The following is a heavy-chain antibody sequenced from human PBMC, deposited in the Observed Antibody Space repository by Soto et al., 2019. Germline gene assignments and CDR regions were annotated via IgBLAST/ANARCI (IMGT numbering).Heavy chain of an antibody. CDR3: ARESIRGRYYYYGMDV. CDR1: GFSFSDYA. J-gene: IGHJ6*02. D-gene: IGHD3-16*01. CDR2: IWYDGSRK. V-gene: IGHV3-33*01. Sequence: PGGSLRLSCAASGFSFSDYAMHWVRQAPGKGLEWVAVIWYDGSRKYYVDSVKGRFTISRDNSRNTLSLQMNSLRDEDTAVYYCARESIRGRYYYYGMDVWGQGTTVTVSS.